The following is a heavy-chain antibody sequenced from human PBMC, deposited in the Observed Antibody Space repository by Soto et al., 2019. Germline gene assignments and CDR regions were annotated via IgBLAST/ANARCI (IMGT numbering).Heavy chain of an antibody. D-gene: IGHD4-17*01. CDR1: GGSVSDKTYY. Sequence: QVQLQESGPGLLKPSETLSLTCSVSGGSVSDKTYYWSWIRQPPGKELEWIGYIYYSGTTNYNPSLKRRVTLSVDTSKNQFSLRLSSVTAADTALYYCARTTAVPNTLRSRYYFDYWGQGTLVTVSS. CDR3: ARTTAVPNTLRSRYYFDY. CDR2: IYYSGTT. V-gene: IGHV4-61*01. J-gene: IGHJ4*02.